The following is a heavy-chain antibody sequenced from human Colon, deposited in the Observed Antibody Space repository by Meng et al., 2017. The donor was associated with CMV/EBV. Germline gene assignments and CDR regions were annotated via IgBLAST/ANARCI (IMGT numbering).Heavy chain of an antibody. D-gene: IGHD1-1*01. CDR2: IAPIIGTI. CDR1: VDIISRQT. V-gene: IGHV1-69*08. CDR3: ARDWAWTHDY. Sequence: QVQLVQSGAGVKKPGSSVKVSCKTSVDIISRQTVSWVRQAPGQGLEWMGKIAPIIGTIKYAEKFQGRVTITADHPTSTVYMELISLRSDDTAVYYCARDWAWTHDYWGQGTLVTVSS. J-gene: IGHJ4*02.